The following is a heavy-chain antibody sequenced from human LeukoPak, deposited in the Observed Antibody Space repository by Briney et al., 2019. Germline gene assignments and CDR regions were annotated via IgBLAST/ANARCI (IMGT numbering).Heavy chain of an antibody. V-gene: IGHV4-34*01. CDR2: INHSGST. CDR3: AGFEGKYCSGGSCHDY. CDR1: GGSFSGYY. D-gene: IGHD2-15*01. J-gene: IGHJ4*02. Sequence: SETLSLTCAVCGGSFSGYYWSWIRQPPGKGLEWIGEINHSGSTNYNPSLKSRVTISVDTSKNQFSLKLSSVTAADTAVYYCAGFEGKYCSGGSCHDYWGQGTLVTVSS.